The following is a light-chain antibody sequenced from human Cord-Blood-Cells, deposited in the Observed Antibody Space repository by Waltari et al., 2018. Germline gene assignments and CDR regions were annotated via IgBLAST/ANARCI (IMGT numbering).Light chain of an antibody. CDR1: SSDVGGYNY. CDR2: NVS. J-gene: IGLJ1*01. V-gene: IGLV2-11*01. CDR3: CSYAGSYV. Sequence: QSALPQPRSVSGSPGQSVTISCTGTSSDVGGYNYVSWYPQHPGKSPKLRIYNVSKRPSGVPDRFSGSKSGNTASLTISGLQAEDEADYYCCSYAGSYVFGTGTKVTVL.